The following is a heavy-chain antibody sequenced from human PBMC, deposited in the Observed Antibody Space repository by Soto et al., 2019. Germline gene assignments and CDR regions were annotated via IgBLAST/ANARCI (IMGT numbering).Heavy chain of an antibody. CDR1: GFTFSSYA. CDR3: AKDHGGVVPAALYYFDY. J-gene: IGHJ4*02. Sequence: GGSLRLSCAASGFTFSSYAMSWVRQAPGKGLEWVSAISGSGGSTYYADSVKGRFTISRDNSKNTLYLQMNSLRAEDTAVYYCAKDHGGVVPAALYYFDYWGQGTLVTVSS. CDR2: ISGSGGST. V-gene: IGHV3-23*01. D-gene: IGHD2-2*01.